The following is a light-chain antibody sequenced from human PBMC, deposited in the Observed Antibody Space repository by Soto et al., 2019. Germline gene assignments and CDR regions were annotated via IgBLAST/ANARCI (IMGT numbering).Light chain of an antibody. CDR3: QQYGSSPYS. V-gene: IGKV3-20*01. CDR1: QSVRSSY. CDR2: GAS. Sequence: EIVLTQSPGTLSLSPGERATLSFRASQSVRSSYLAWYQQKPGQAPRLLIYGASSRATGIPDRFSGSASVTDFNLTISRLEPEDVAVYYCQQYGSSPYSFGQGTKLEIK. J-gene: IGKJ2*03.